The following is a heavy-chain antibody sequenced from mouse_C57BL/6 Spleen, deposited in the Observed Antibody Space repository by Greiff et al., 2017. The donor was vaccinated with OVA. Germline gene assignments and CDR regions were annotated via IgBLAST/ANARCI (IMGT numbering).Heavy chain of an antibody. CDR3: ARGADYDKNGFAY. D-gene: IGHD2-4*01. Sequence: QVQLQQSGAELARPGASVKLSCRASGYTFTSYGLSWVKQRTGQGLEWIGEIYPRSGNTYYKEKFKGKATLTADKSSSTAYMELRSLTSEDSAVYFCARGADYDKNGFAYWGQGTLVTVSA. V-gene: IGHV1-81*01. CDR1: GYTFTSYG. J-gene: IGHJ3*01. CDR2: IYPRSGNT.